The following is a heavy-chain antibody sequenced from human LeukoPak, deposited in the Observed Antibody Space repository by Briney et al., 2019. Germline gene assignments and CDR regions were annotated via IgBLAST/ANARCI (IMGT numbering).Heavy chain of an antibody. V-gene: IGHV4-34*01. CDR2: VNHCGST. D-gene: IGHD6-6*01. CDR3: ARAQYSTFVLSYFYYMDV. Sequence: SETLSLTRAVYGGSFGDYYWSWIRQPPGKGLEWIGEVNHCGSTNYIPSLKSRVTISVDTSKNQFSLKLSSVTAADTAVYYCARAQYSTFVLSYFYYMDVWGKGTTVTVSS. CDR1: GGSFGDYY. J-gene: IGHJ6*03.